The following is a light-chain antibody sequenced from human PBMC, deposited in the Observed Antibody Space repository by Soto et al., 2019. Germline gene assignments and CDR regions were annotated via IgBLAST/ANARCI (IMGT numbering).Light chain of an antibody. Sequence: ESVLTQSPGTLSLSPGERATLSCRASQTVISNYLAWYQQKPGQPPRLLIYDASTRATGIPDRFSGSGSGTDFTLTISRLEPEDFALYYCQQYGSSPRTFGHGTKVEIK. CDR2: DAS. CDR1: QTVISNY. CDR3: QQYGSSPRT. V-gene: IGKV3-20*01. J-gene: IGKJ1*01.